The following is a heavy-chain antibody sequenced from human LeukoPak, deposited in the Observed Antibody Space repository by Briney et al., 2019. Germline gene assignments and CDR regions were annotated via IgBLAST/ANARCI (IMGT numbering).Heavy chain of an antibody. CDR3: ARGGNWFDP. J-gene: IGHJ5*02. D-gene: IGHD3-16*01. Sequence: GGSLRLSCAASGFTFSSYTMNWVRQAPGKGLEWISYIGPTSTKNSYADSVEGRFTISRDNDRNSLYLQMDSLEDGDTAIYYCARGGNWFDPWGQGTLVTVSS. V-gene: IGHV3-48*02. CDR2: IGPTSTKN. CDR1: GFTFSSYT.